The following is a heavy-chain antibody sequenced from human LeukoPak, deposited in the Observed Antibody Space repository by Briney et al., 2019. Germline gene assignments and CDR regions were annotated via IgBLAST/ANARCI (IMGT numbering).Heavy chain of an antibody. Sequence: SETLSLTCTVSGGSISSAPYYWGWIRQPPGKGLEWIGEIFHSGSANYNPSLKSRVTMSVDKSKNHFSLILSSVTAADTAVYYCARDSWDSSSWYFDYWGQGTLVTVSS. CDR1: GGSISSAPYY. CDR2: IFHSGSA. J-gene: IGHJ4*02. D-gene: IGHD6-13*01. V-gene: IGHV4-39*07. CDR3: ARDSWDSSSWYFDY.